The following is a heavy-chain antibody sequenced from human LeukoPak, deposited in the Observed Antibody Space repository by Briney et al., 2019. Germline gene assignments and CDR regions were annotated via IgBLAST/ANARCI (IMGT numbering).Heavy chain of an antibody. CDR1: GGSISSSSYY. CDR3: ARRQVDTAMITGFDY. D-gene: IGHD5-18*01. J-gene: IGHJ4*02. CDR2: IYYSGST. Sequence: PSETLSLTCTVSGGSISSSSYYWGWIRQPPGKGLEWIGSIYYSGSTYYNPSLKSRVTISADTSKNQFSLKLSSVTAADTAVYYCARRQVDTAMITGFDYWGQGTLVTVSS. V-gene: IGHV4-39*01.